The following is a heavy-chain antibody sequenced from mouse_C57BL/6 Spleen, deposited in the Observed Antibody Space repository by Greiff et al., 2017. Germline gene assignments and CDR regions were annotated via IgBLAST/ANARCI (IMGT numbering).Heavy chain of an antibody. CDR3: AGEHWERYFDV. CDR1: GFTFSSYA. V-gene: IGHV5-4*01. Sequence: EVQLVESGGGLVKPGGSLKLSCAASGFTFSSYAMSWVRQTPEKRLEWVATISDGGSYTYYPDPVKGRFTISRDNGKTYLYMQMSHLKYEDTAVYYCAGEHWERYFDVWGTGTTVTVSA. D-gene: IGHD4-1*01. CDR2: ISDGGSYT. J-gene: IGHJ1*03.